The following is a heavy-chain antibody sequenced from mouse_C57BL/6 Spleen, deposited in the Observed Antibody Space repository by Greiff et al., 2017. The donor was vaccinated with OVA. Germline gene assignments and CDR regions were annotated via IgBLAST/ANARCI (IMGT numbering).Heavy chain of an antibody. CDR3: ARSPRGSPNFDY. D-gene: IGHD1-1*01. V-gene: IGHV1-82*01. J-gene: IGHJ2*01. CDR2: IYPGDGDT. Sequence: VQLQQSGPELVKPGASVKISCKASGYAFSSSWMNWVKQRPGKGLEWIGRIYPGDGDTNYNGKFKGKATLTADKSSSTAYMQLSSLTSEDSAVYFCARSPRGSPNFDYWGQGTTLTVSS. CDR1: GYAFSSSW.